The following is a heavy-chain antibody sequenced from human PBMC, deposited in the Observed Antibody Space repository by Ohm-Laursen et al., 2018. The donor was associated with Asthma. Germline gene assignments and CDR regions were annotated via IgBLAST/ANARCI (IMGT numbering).Heavy chain of an antibody. Sequence: SLRLSCAATGFTFSHYGMHWVRQAPGKGLEWVAGIWFDSREEYYTDSVKGRFTISRDKNTLYLQMNSLKAEDTAVYYCARDIGVSGWCVLDFDHWGQGTLVTVSS. CDR2: IWFDSREE. V-gene: IGHV3-33*01. J-gene: IGHJ4*02. CDR1: GFTFSHYG. CDR3: ARDIGVSGWCVLDFDH. D-gene: IGHD6-19*01.